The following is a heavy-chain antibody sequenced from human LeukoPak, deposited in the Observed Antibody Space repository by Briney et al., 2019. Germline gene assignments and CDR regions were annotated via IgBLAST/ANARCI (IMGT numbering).Heavy chain of an antibody. J-gene: IGHJ4*02. D-gene: IGHD1-7*01. Sequence: GGSLTLSCAASGFTFSSYWTSWVRQAPGKGLEWVANINQDGSQKYYVDSVMGRFTISRDNAKNSLYLQMNSLRAEDTAVYYCARTAIKTTPQDYWGQGTLVTVSS. V-gene: IGHV3-7*03. CDR3: ARTAIKTTPQDY. CDR1: GFTFSSYW. CDR2: INQDGSQK.